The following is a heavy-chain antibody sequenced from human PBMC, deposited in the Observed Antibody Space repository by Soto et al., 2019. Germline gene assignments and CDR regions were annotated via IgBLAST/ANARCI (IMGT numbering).Heavy chain of an antibody. V-gene: IGHV1-18*01. D-gene: IGHD6-13*01. J-gene: IGHJ3*02. CDR1: GYTFTSYG. CDR3: AGTRKEAAVTVVFDI. Sequence: ASVKVSCKASGYTFTSYGISWVRQAPGQGLEWMGWISAYNGNTNYAQKLQGRVTMTTDTSTSTAYMELRSLRSDDTAVYYCAGTRKEAAVTVVFDIGGKGKMVAASS. CDR2: ISAYNGNT.